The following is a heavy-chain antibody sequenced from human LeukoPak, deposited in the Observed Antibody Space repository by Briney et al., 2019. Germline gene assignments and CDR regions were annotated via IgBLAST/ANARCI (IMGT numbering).Heavy chain of an antibody. V-gene: IGHV3-23*01. CDR2: ISPGGGTT. CDR1: GFAFGSEA. J-gene: IGHJ4*02. D-gene: IGHD3-22*01. CDR3: AKDWAYDSSGYFDY. Sequence: GGSLRLSCAVSGFAFGSEAMSWVRQSPARGLEWVASISPGGGTTYYADYVKGRFTISRDNSKNTLYLQMNSLRAEDTAVYYCAKDWAYDSSGYFDYWGQGTLVTVSS.